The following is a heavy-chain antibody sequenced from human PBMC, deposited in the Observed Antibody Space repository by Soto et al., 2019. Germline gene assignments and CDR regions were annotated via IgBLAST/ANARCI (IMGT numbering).Heavy chain of an antibody. Sequence: SATLSLTCAVSGGSISSSNWWSWVGHPPGKGLEWIGEIYHSGSTNYNPSLKSRVTISVDKSKNQFSLKLSSVTAADTAVYYCARRLYYDSSGFEGGGMDVWGQGTTVT. CDR1: GGSISSSNW. CDR2: IYHSGST. J-gene: IGHJ6*02. V-gene: IGHV4-4*02. CDR3: ARRLYYDSSGFEGGGMDV. D-gene: IGHD3-22*01.